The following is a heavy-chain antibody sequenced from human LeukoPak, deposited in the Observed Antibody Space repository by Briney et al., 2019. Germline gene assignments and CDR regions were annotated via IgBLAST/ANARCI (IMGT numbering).Heavy chain of an antibody. V-gene: IGHV4-61*02. CDR3: ARFSIYSGSSVHYLDY. CDR2: IYTSGST. Sequence: SETLSLTCTVSGGSISRGSYYWNWIRQPAGKGLEWIGRIYTSGSTNYNPSLKSRVTISVDTSKNQFSLRLNSVTAADTAVYYCARFSIYSGSSVHYLDYWGQGTLVSVSS. CDR1: GGSISRGSYY. J-gene: IGHJ4*02. D-gene: IGHD3-22*01.